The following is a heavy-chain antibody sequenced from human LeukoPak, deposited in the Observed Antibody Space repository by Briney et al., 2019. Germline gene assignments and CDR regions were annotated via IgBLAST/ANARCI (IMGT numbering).Heavy chain of an antibody. V-gene: IGHV4-59*01. Sequence: SETLSLTCTVSVGSFSSYYWTWIRQPPGKGLECSGYIYYSGSTSYNPSLTSRVTISVDTSKNQFSLRLSSVTAADTAVYYCARGRLARSPYFDYWGQGTLVTVSS. J-gene: IGHJ4*02. CDR1: VGSFSSYY. CDR2: IYYSGST. D-gene: IGHD6-19*01. CDR3: ARGRLARSPYFDY.